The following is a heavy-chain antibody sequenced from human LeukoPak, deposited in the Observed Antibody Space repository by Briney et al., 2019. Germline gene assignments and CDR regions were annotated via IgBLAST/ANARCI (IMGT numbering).Heavy chain of an antibody. J-gene: IGHJ5*02. V-gene: IGHV1-69*01. Sequence: RASVTVSCKASGGTFSSYAISWVRQAPGQGLEWMGGIIPIFGTANYAQKFQGRVTITADESTSTAYMELSSLRSEDTAVYYCARLRKENWFDPWGQGTLVTVSS. CDR1: GGTFSSYA. CDR2: IIPIFGTA. CDR3: ARLRKENWFDP.